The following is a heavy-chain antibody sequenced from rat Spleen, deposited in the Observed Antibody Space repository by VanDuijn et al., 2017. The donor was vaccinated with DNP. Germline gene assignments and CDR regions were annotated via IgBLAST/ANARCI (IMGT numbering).Heavy chain of an antibody. D-gene: IGHD5-1*01. Sequence: EVQLVESGGGLVQPGGSLKLSCAASGFTFSDYYMAWVRQAPKKGLEWVASISHVGGTTYYRGSVKGRFTISRDNAKSTLYLQMDSLRSEDTATYYCARIGAVTGTFDYWGQGVMVTVSS. CDR3: ARIGAVTGTFDY. V-gene: IGHV5-22*01. CDR2: ISHVGGTT. J-gene: IGHJ2*01. CDR1: GFTFSDYY.